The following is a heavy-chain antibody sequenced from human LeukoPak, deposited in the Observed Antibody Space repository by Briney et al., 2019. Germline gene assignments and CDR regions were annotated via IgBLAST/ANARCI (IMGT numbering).Heavy chain of an antibody. CDR1: GFPFTDYV. CDR2: TSADESIK. V-gene: IGHV3-30-3*01. J-gene: IGHJ4*02. D-gene: IGHD2-15*01. CDR3: ARDPVLGAADYFDY. Sequence: PGGSLTLSCTVSGFPFTDYVIHGVRQAPGKGLEWVAVTSADESIKIYNDSVRGRFTISRDNSKNIQYLQMNSVRVEDTAVYYCARDPVLGAADYFDYWGRGTLVTVSS.